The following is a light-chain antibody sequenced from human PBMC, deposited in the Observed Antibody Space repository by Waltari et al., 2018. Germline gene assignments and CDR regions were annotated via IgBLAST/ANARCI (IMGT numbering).Light chain of an antibody. CDR3: GAWDDSLSGHYV. CDR2: RND. J-gene: IGLJ1*01. V-gene: IGLV1-47*01. CDR1: SPTIGSNH. Sequence: QSVLTQPPSASGTPGPRVTISCSGSSPTIGSNHVYWYQQLPGMAPTLLIYRNDQRPSGVPDRFSGSKSGSSASLAISGLRSEDEADYYCGAWDDSLSGHYVFGTGTKVTVL.